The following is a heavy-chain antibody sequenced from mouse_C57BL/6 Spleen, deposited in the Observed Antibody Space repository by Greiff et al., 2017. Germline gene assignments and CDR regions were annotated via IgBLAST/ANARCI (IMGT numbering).Heavy chain of an antibody. V-gene: IGHV1-59*01. Sequence: QVQLQQPGAELVRPGTSVKLSCKASGYTFTSYWMHWVKQRPGQGLEWIGVIDPSDSSTNYNQKFKGKATLTVDTSSSTAYMQLSSLTSEDSAVYYCAGYDHGTFYALDYWGQGTTVTVSS. J-gene: IGHJ4*01. CDR2: IDPSDSST. CDR3: AGYDHGTFYALDY. D-gene: IGHD2-3*01. CDR1: GYTFTSYW.